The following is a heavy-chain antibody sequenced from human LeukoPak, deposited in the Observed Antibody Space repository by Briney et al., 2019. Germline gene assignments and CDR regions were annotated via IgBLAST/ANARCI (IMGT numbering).Heavy chain of an antibody. J-gene: IGHJ4*02. V-gene: IGHV1-46*01. D-gene: IGHD3-10*01. Sequence: ASVKVSCKTSGYTFTSYYIHWVRQAPGQGLEWMGIINPSGGSTTYAQKFQGRLTMTSDTSTSTVYMELSSLTSEDTAVYYCARDSLPHYYTSGSQNPADYWGQGTLVTVSS. CDR1: GYTFTSYY. CDR2: INPSGGST. CDR3: ARDSLPHYYTSGSQNPADY.